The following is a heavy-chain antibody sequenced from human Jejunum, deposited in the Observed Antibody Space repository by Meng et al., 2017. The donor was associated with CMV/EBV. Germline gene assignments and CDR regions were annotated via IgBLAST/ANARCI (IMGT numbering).Heavy chain of an antibody. D-gene: IGHD2-8*01. CDR1: GGSFISSP. CDR3: ARGFTNGWQPFDF. Sequence: QVQLVQLGAEVKKPGSSVKVSCKASGGSFISSPMSWVRQAPGQGLEWMGGIIAVLTTPNYAPKFQGRLTITADASTGTTYMELSSLTSEDTAVYFCARGFTNGWQPFDFWGQGTLVTVSS. J-gene: IGHJ4*02. V-gene: IGHV1-69*12. CDR2: IIAVLTTP.